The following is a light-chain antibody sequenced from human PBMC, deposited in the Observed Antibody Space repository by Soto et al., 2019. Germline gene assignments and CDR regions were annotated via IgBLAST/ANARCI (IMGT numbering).Light chain of an antibody. CDR2: QDS. Sequence: SYELTQPPSVSVSPGQTASITCSGDKLGDKYACWYQQKPGQSPVLVIYQDSKRPSGIPERFSGSNSGNTATLTISGTQAMDEADYYCQAWDSSHVVFGGGIKLTVL. J-gene: IGLJ2*01. CDR1: KLGDKY. V-gene: IGLV3-1*01. CDR3: QAWDSSHVV.